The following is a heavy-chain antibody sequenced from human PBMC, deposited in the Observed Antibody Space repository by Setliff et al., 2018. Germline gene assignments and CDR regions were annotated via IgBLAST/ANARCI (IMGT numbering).Heavy chain of an antibody. J-gene: IGHJ3*02. D-gene: IGHD2-15*01. Sequence: PSVKVSCKASGHIFSSYGISWVRQAPGQGLEWMGWISSYNDVTNYEQRLQGRVTMTTDTSASAAYMELRGLRPDDTAIYYCAISSLSICSGGSCPNAFDIWGQGTLVTV. CDR3: AISSLSICSGGSCPNAFDI. V-gene: IGHV1-18*01. CDR1: GHIFSSYG. CDR2: ISSYNDVT.